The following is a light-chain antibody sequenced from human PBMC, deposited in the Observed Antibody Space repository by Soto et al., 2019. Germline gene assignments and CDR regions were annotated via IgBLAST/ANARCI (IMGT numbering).Light chain of an antibody. CDR3: QQYYSTPYT. Sequence: DIVMTQSPDSLAVSLGERATINCKSSQSVLYNSNNKNYLAWYLQKPGQSPKLLVYWASTRESGVPDRFSGSGSGTDFTLTISSLQAEDVAVYYCQQYYSTPYTFGQGTKLEIK. J-gene: IGKJ2*01. V-gene: IGKV4-1*01. CDR1: QSVLYNSNNKNY. CDR2: WAS.